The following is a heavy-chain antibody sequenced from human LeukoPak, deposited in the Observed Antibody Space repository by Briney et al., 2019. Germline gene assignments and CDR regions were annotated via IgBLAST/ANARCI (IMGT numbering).Heavy chain of an antibody. CDR2: ISYDGSNK. Sequence: GGSLRLSCAASGLTFSSYGMTWVRQAPGKGLEWVAVISYDGSNKYYADSVKGRFTISRDNSKNTLYLQMNSLRAEDTAVYYCAKTRRPHSGDTTPDYWGQGTLVTVSS. CDR1: GLTFSSYG. D-gene: IGHD3-10*01. J-gene: IGHJ4*02. V-gene: IGHV3-30*18. CDR3: AKTRRPHSGDTTPDY.